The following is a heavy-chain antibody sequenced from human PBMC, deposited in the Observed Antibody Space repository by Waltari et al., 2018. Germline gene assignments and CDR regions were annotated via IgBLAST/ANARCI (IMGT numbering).Heavy chain of an antibody. V-gene: IGHV4-39*07. CDR1: GGSISSSSYY. CDR2: VYYSGST. D-gene: IGHD6-13*01. J-gene: IGHJ4*02. CDR3: VRDKSSSWYRDFDY. Sequence: QLQLQASGPGLVKPSETLSLTCTVSGGSISSSSYYWGWIRQPPGKGLEGIGSVYYSGSTYYNPSLKSRVTIAVDTAKNQFSLKLSSVTAADTAVYYCVRDKSSSWYRDFDYWGQGTLVTVSS.